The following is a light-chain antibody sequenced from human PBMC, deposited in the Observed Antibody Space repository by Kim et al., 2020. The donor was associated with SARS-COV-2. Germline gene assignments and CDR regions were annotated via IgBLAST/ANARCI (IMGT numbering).Light chain of an antibody. V-gene: IGKV2-28*01. CDR2: LGS. CDR3: MQALQTPIT. J-gene: IGKJ5*01. CDR1: QSLLHSNGYNY. Sequence: PGSISCRSSQSLLHSNGYNYLDWYLQKRGQSPQLLIYLGSNRASGVPDRFSGSGSGTDFTLKISRVEAEDVGVYYCMQALQTPITFGQGTRLEIK.